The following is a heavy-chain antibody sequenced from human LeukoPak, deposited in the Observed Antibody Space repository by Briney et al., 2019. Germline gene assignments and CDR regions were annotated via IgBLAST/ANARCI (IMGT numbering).Heavy chain of an antibody. CDR3: ARVSGTAMVYFDY. CDR2: INRSGGST. Sequence: ASVTVSCKASGYSFTSYYMHWVRQPPAQGLEWMGIINRSGGSTSYAQKFQGRVTMTRDMSTSIVYMEVSSLGSEDSAVYYCARVSGTAMVYFDYWGQGTLVTVSS. V-gene: IGHV1-46*01. J-gene: IGHJ4*02. D-gene: IGHD5-18*01. CDR1: GYSFTSYY.